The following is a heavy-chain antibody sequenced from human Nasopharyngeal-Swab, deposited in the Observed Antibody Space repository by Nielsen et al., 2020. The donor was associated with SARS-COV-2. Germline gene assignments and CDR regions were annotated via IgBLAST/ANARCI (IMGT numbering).Heavy chain of an antibody. J-gene: IGHJ6*03. D-gene: IGHD6-6*01. Sequence: GSLKISCKGSGYSFTSYWISWVRQMPGKGLEWMGRIDPSDSYTNYSPSFQGHVTISADKSISTAYLQWSSLKASDTAMYYCASSYSSSSLYYYMDVWGKGTTVTVSS. CDR3: ASSYSSSSLYYYMDV. CDR2: IDPSDSYT. V-gene: IGHV5-10-1*01. CDR1: GYSFTSYW.